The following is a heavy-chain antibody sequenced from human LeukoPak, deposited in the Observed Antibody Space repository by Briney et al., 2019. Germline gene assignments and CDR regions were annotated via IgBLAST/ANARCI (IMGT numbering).Heavy chain of an antibody. V-gene: IGHV3-23*01. D-gene: IGHD3-22*01. Sequence: GGSLRLSCAASGFIFSSYAMSWVRQAPGKGLEWVSGISGSGGGTYYADSVKGRFTISRDNSKNTLWLQMNSLRAEDTAVYYCAKHDSSSDFWGQGTLVTVSS. CDR1: GFIFSSYA. CDR2: ISGSGGGT. J-gene: IGHJ4*02. CDR3: AKHDSSSDF.